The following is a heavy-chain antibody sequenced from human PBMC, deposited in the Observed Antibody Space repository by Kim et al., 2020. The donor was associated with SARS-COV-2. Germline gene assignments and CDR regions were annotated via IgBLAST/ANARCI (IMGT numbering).Heavy chain of an antibody. CDR3: ARSDRGQYYDYGLDV. CDR1: GGSFSIHY. CDR2: INHSGSI. V-gene: IGHV4-34*01. Sequence: SETLSLTCGIYGGSFSIHYWNWIRQSPGKGLEWIGEINHSGSIHYNPSLKSRVSISRDTSKKQFSLNLSSVTAADTAVYYCARSDRGQYYDYGLDVWGQGTTVTVSS. J-gene: IGHJ6*02. D-gene: IGHD3-10*01.